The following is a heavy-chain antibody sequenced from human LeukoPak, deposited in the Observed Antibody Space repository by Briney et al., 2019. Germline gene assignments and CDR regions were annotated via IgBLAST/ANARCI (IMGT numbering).Heavy chain of an antibody. J-gene: IGHJ4*02. V-gene: IGHV3-30-3*01. Sequence: PRGSLRLSCAASGFTVSSYAMHWVRQAPGKGLEWVAVISYDGSNKYYADSVKGRFTISRDNSKNTLYLQMNSLRAEDTAVYYCAGGGYGDYWGQGALFTASS. CDR3: AGGGYGDY. CDR1: GFTVSSYA. CDR2: ISYDGSNK. D-gene: IGHD5-12*01.